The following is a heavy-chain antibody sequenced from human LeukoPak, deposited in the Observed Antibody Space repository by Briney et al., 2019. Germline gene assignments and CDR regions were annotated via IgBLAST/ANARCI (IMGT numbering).Heavy chain of an antibody. CDR2: IYYSGST. CDR3: ARQAYSNYVGFDY. CDR1: GGSISSSSYY. V-gene: IGHV4-39*01. Sequence: PSETLSLTCTVSGGSISSSSYYWGWIRQPPGKGLEWIGSIYYSGSTYYNPSLKTRVTISVDTSKNQCSLKLRALTAADPAFYFCARQAYSNYVGFDYWGQGTLVTVSS. J-gene: IGHJ4*02. D-gene: IGHD4-11*01.